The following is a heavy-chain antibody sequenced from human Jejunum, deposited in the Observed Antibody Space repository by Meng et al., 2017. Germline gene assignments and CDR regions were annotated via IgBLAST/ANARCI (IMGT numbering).Heavy chain of an antibody. Sequence: GGSLRPSCEASGFTFSNYEMKWVRQAPGEGLEWISYINHVGSTTYYADSVKGRFTISRDNAKSSLYLQMNSLRGEDTAVYYCTRHPCSAGTCKTGLDLQYWGQGTLVTVSS. CDR3: TRHPCSAGTCKTGLDLQY. CDR2: INHVGSTT. V-gene: IGHV3-48*03. D-gene: IGHD2-15*01. J-gene: IGHJ4*01. CDR1: GFTFSNYE.